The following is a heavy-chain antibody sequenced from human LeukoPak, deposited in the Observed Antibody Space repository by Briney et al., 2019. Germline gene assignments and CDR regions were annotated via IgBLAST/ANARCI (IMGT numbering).Heavy chain of an antibody. V-gene: IGHV3-11*04. D-gene: IGHD3-22*01. Sequence: PGGPLRLSCAASGFTFSDYYMSWIRQAPGKGLEWVSYISSSGSTIYYADSVKGRFTISRDNAKNSLYLQMNSLRAEDTAVYYCARAYYDSSGPSLYYYYYMDVWGKGTTVTVSS. J-gene: IGHJ6*03. CDR3: ARAYYDSSGPSLYYYYYMDV. CDR2: ISSSGSTI. CDR1: GFTFSDYY.